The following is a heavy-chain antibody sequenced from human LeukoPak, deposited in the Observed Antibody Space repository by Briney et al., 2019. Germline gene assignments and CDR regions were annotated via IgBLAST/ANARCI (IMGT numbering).Heavy chain of an antibody. D-gene: IGHD3-3*01. V-gene: IGHV1-24*01. CDR1: GYTFASYD. J-gene: IGHJ3*02. Sequence: ASVKVSCKASGYTFASYDINWVRQATGQGLEWMGGFDPEDGETIYAQKFQGRVTMTEDTSTDTAYMELSSLRSEDTAVYYCATPRGRITIFGVVTGDAFDIWGQGTMVTVSS. CDR2: FDPEDGET. CDR3: ATPRGRITIFGVVTGDAFDI.